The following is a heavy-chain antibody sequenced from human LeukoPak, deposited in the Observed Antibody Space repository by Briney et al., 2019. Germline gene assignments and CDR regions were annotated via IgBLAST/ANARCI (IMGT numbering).Heavy chain of an antibody. CDR1: GFTFDDYA. V-gene: IGHV3-9*01. J-gene: IGHJ3*02. Sequence: GRSLRLSCAASGFTFDDYAMHWVGQAPGKGLERVSGISWNSGSIDYADSVKGRFTISRDNAKNSLYLQMNSLRAEDTALYYCAAWRVYFSSTSCSKDAFDIWGQGTMVTVSS. CDR2: ISWNSGSI. D-gene: IGHD2-2*01. CDR3: AAWRVYFSSTSCSKDAFDI.